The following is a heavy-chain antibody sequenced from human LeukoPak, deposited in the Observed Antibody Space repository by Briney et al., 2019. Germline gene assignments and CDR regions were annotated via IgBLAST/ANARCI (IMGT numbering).Heavy chain of an antibody. CDR2: IWFDGSNN. CDR1: GFSFSNHG. J-gene: IGHJ4*02. D-gene: IGHD6-19*01. V-gene: IGHV3-33*01. Sequence: GGSLRLSCAASGFSFSNHGMHWVRQAPGKGLEWVAVIWFDGSNNFYADSVKGRFTISRDNAKNSLCLQMTGLTVADTAVYYCARTVPGYPDDYFDYWGQGTLVTVSS. CDR3: ARTVPGYPDDYFDY.